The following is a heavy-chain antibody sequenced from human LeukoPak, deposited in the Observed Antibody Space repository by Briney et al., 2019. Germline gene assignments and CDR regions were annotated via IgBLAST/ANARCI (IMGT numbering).Heavy chain of an antibody. CDR2: INHSGST. CDR3: ASGLHRDYYYYYMDV. V-gene: IGHV4-34*01. J-gene: IGHJ6*03. D-gene: IGHD1-14*01. Sequence: SETLSLTCAVYGGSFSGYYWSWIRQPPGKGLEWIGEINHSGSTNYNPSLKSRVTISVDTSKNQFSLKLSSVTAADTAVYYCASGLHRDYYYYYMDVWAKGTTVTVSS. CDR1: GGSFSGYY.